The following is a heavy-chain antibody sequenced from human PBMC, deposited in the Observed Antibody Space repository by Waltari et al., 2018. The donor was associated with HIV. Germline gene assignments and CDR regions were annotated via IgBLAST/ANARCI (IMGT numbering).Heavy chain of an antibody. CDR1: GGSISSGRYY. V-gene: IGHV4-61*02. D-gene: IGHD3-3*01. Sequence: QVQLQESGPGLVKPSQTLSLTCTVSGGSISSGRYYWRWSRPPAGKGLEWIGRIYTSGSTNYNPSLKSRVTISVDTSKNQFSLKLSSVTAADTAVYYCAREGKEDYDFWSGYFFGMDVWGQGTTVTVSS. J-gene: IGHJ6*02. CDR2: IYTSGST. CDR3: AREGKEDYDFWSGYFFGMDV.